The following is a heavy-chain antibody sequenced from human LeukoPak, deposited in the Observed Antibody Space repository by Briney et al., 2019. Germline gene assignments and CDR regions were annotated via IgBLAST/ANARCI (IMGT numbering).Heavy chain of an antibody. V-gene: IGHV3-15*01. CDR1: GFTFSNAW. J-gene: IGHJ6*02. CDR2: IKSKTDGGTT. CDR3: SCTIFGVVIRLGGYYYGMDV. D-gene: IGHD3-3*01. Sequence: GGSLRLSCAASGFTFSNAWMSWVRQAPGKGLEWVGRIKSKTDGGTTDYAAPVKGRFTISRDDSKNTLYLQMNSLKTEDTAVYYCSCTIFGVVIRLGGYYYGMDVWGQGTTVTVSS.